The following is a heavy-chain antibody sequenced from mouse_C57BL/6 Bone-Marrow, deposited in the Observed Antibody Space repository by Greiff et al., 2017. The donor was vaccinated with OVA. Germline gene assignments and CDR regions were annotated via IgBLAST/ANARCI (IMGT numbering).Heavy chain of an antibody. CDR2: INPNNGGT. D-gene: IGHD2-1*01. CDR3: ARRYYGNPFDY. V-gene: IGHV1-26*01. Sequence: EVQLQQSGPELVKPGASVKISCKASGYTFTDYYMNWVKQSHGKSLEWIGDINPNNGGTSYNQKFKGKATLTVDKYSRTAYMELRSLTSEDSAVYYCARRYYGNPFDYWGQGTTLTVSS. CDR1: GYTFTDYY. J-gene: IGHJ2*01.